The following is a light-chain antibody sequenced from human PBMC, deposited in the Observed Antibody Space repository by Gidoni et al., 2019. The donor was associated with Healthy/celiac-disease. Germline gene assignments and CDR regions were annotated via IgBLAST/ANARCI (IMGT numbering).Light chain of an antibody. CDR1: QSVLYSSNNKNY. V-gene: IGKV4-1*01. CDR2: WAS. Sequence: DIVMTQSPDTLSVSLGERATLNCKSSQSVLYSSNNKNYLAWYQQKPGQPPKLLIYWASTRESGVPDRFSGSGSGTDFTLTISSLQAEDVAVYYCQQDYSTLTFGPGTKVDIK. J-gene: IGKJ3*01. CDR3: QQDYSTLT.